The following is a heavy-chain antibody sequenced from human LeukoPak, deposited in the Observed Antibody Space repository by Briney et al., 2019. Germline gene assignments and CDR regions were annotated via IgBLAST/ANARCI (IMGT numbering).Heavy chain of an antibody. Sequence: GGSLRLSCAASGFMVSRNYMSWVRQAPGKDLGWVSVMYTGGSTYYADSVKGRFTISRDNSKNTLNLQMNSLRAEDTALYYCARRISGASYAFDIWGQGTMVTVSS. V-gene: IGHV3-53*01. CDR1: GFMVSRNY. CDR2: MYTGGST. J-gene: IGHJ3*02. CDR3: ARRISGASYAFDI.